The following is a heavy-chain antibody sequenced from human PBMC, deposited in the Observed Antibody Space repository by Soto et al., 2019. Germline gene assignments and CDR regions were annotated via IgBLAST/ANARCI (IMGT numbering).Heavy chain of an antibody. CDR3: ARHVDTAMVDFDY. D-gene: IGHD5-18*01. J-gene: IGHJ4*02. V-gene: IGHV4-30-4*01. Sequence: QVQLQESGPGLVKPSQTLSLTCTVSGGSISSGDHYWSWIRQPPGKGLEWIGYIYYSGSTYYNPSLKSRVTISVDTSKNQFSLKLSSVTAADTAVYYCARHVDTAMVDFDYWGQGTLVTVSS. CDR2: IYYSGST. CDR1: GGSISSGDHY.